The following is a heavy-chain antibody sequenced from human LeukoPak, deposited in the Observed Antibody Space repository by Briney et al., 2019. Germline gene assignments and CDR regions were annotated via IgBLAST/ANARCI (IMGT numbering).Heavy chain of an antibody. D-gene: IGHD2-15*01. CDR3: ARGYSGAFDI. CDR2: INWNGGST. Sequence: PGGSLRLSCAASGFTFSSYWMHWVRHAPGKGLEWVSGINWNGGSTGYADSVKGRFTISRDNAKNSLYLQMNSLRAEDTALYYCARGYSGAFDIWGQGTMVTVSS. J-gene: IGHJ3*02. CDR1: GFTFSSYW. V-gene: IGHV3-20*04.